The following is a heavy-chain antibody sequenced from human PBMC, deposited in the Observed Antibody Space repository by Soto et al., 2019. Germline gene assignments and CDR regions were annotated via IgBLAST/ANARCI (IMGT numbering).Heavy chain of an antibody. Sequence: AASVKVSCKASGGTFSSYASSWVRQAPGQGPEWMGGIIPIFGTANYAQKFQGRVTITADESTSTAYMELSSLRSEDTAVYYCARSPYSSSTTAWPLHTWGQGTLVSVSA. J-gene: IGHJ5*02. CDR3: ARSPYSSSTTAWPLHT. D-gene: IGHD6-6*01. CDR1: GGTFSSYA. CDR2: IIPIFGTA. V-gene: IGHV1-69*13.